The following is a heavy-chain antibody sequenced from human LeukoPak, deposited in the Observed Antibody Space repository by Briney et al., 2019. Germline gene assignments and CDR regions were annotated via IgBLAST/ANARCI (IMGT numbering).Heavy chain of an antibody. CDR3: AREAAGDSHGYSRTDY. CDR1: GYTFTSYG. Sequence: ASVKVSCKASGYTFTSYGITWVRQAPGQGLEWMGWISAYNGNTNYAQNLQGRVTMTTDTSTSTAYMELRSLGSDDTAVYYCAREAAGDSHGYSRTDYWGQGTLVSVSS. D-gene: IGHD5-18*01. CDR2: ISAYNGNT. J-gene: IGHJ4*02. V-gene: IGHV1-18*01.